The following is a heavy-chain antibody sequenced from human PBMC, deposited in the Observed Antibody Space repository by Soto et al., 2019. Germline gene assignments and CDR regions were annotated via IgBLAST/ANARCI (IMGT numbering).Heavy chain of an antibody. CDR3: ARESGYCSSTSCYLEYNWFDP. CDR1: GYTFTSYY. V-gene: IGHV1-46*01. Sequence: ASVKVSCKASGYTFTSYYMHWVRQAPGQGLEWMGIINPSGGSTSYAQKFQGRVTMTRDTSTSTVYMELSSLRSEDTAVYYCARESGYCSSTSCYLEYNWFDPWGQGTLVTVSS. CDR2: INPSGGST. D-gene: IGHD2-2*01. J-gene: IGHJ5*02.